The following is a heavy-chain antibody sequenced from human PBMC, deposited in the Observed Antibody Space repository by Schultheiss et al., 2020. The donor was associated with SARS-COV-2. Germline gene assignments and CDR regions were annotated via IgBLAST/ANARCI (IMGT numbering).Heavy chain of an antibody. CDR1: GFTFSSYG. D-gene: IGHD2-15*01. V-gene: IGHV3-33*01. CDR2: IWYDGSNK. J-gene: IGHJ6*02. Sequence: GGSLRLSFAASGFTFSSYGMHWVRQAPGKGLEWVAVIWYDGSNKYYADSVKGRFTISRDNSKNTLYLQMNSLRAEDTAVYYCARAPGYCSGGSCYPYGMDVWGQGTTVTVSS. CDR3: ARAPGYCSGGSCYPYGMDV.